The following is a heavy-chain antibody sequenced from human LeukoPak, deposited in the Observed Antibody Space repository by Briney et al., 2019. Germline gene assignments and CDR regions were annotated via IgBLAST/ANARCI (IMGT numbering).Heavy chain of an antibody. J-gene: IGHJ4*02. D-gene: IGHD1-26*01. CDR3: AREVGPVDY. Sequence: LEWVSYISSGSDIIYYADSVKGRFTISRDNAKNALYLQMNNLRAEDTAVYYCAREVGPVDYWGQGALVTVSS. V-gene: IGHV3-48*04. CDR2: ISSGSDII.